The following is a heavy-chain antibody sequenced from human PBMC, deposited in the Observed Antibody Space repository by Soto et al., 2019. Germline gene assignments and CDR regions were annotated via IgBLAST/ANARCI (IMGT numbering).Heavy chain of an antibody. Sequence: EVQLVESGGGLVQPGGSLRLSCAASGFTFSSYRMHWVRQTPGKGLVWVSRINGDGSSTSYADSVKGRFTVSRDNAKNTLYLQMNSLSAGDTAVYYCATWETGYWGQGTLVTVSS. V-gene: IGHV3-74*01. CDR2: INGDGSST. J-gene: IGHJ4*02. D-gene: IGHD1-26*01. CDR1: GFTFSSYR. CDR3: ATWETGY.